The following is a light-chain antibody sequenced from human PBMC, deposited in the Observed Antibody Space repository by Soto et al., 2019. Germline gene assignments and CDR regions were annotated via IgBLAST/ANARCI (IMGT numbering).Light chain of an antibody. Sequence: VVLTQSPATLSLSPEERATLSCVASLSVSSYLAWYQKKPGQAPRLLIYDASYRATGIPARLIGSGYGTDLTITISSLETEDFEVYYCQQRSNWTITFGLGTRLEI. CDR1: LSVSSY. V-gene: IGKV3-11*01. J-gene: IGKJ5*01. CDR3: QQRSNWTIT. CDR2: DAS.